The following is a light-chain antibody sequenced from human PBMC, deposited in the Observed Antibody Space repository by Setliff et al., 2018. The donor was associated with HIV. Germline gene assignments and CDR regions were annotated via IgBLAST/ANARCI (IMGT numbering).Light chain of an antibody. CDR2: EVK. J-gene: IGLJ1*01. Sequence: SVLTQPASVSLSPGQAITIPCTGNNTDIGTYDLVSWYQQHPGRAPKLTIFEVKRRPSGVSNRFSGSKSGNTASLTISGLQAEDEATYFFSSYTGSDTFDVFGTGTKVTVL. CDR3: SSYTGSDTFDV. V-gene: IGLV2-23*02. CDR1: NTDIGTYDL.